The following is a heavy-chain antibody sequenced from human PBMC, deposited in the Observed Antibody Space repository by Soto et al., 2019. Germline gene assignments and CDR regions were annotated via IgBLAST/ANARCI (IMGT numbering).Heavy chain of an antibody. CDR3: ARGREQWLVDAFDI. Sequence: QVQLQQWGAGLLKSSETLSLTCAVYGGSFSGYYWSWIRQPPGKGLEWIGEINHSGSTNYNPSLKSRVTISVDTSKNQFSLKVSSVTAADTAVYYCARGREQWLVDAFDIWGQGTMVTVSS. CDR2: INHSGST. D-gene: IGHD6-19*01. J-gene: IGHJ3*02. CDR1: GGSFSGYY. V-gene: IGHV4-34*01.